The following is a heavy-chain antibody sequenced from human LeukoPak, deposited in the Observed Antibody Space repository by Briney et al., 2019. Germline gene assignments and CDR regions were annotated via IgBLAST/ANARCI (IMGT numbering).Heavy chain of an antibody. V-gene: IGHV3-30-3*01. CDR3: VETTVTKGTDY. D-gene: IGHD4-11*01. Sequence: GGSLRLSCAASGYTFSSYAMHWVRQASGKGLEWVAVISYDGSNKYYADSVKGRFTISRDNSKNTLYLQMNSLRAEDTAVYYCVETTVTKGTDYWGQGTLVTVSS. CDR1: GYTFSSYA. CDR2: ISYDGSNK. J-gene: IGHJ4*02.